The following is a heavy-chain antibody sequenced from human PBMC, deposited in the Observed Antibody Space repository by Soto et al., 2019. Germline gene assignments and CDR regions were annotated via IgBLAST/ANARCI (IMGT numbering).Heavy chain of an antibody. J-gene: IGHJ4*02. D-gene: IGHD1-26*01. V-gene: IGHV3-30*18. CDR2: ISYDGSNK. CDR1: RFTFSSYG. Sequence: QVQLVESGGGVVQPGRSLGLSCAASRFTFSSYGMHWVRQAPGKGLECVAVISYDGSNKYYADSVKGRFTISRDNSKNALYLQMNSLRAEDTAVYYCAKAGAVRAVAFYFDYWGQGTLVTVSS. CDR3: AKAGAVRAVAFYFDY.